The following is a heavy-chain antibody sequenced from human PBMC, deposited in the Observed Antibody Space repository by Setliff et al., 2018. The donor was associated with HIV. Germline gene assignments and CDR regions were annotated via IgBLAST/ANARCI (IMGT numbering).Heavy chain of an antibody. CDR1: GYAFTRNI. V-gene: IGHV1-3*01. D-gene: IGHD6-19*01. J-gene: IGHJ5*02. CDR3: ARDVGSVWHNFFDP. Sequence: ASVKVSCKASGYAFTRNIIHWVRQAPGQRLEWMGWINVANGNAKYSLKFQDKVTLIRDTSATTVYMELSSLRPEDTAIYYCARDVGSVWHNFFDPWGQGTLVTVS. CDR2: INVANGNA.